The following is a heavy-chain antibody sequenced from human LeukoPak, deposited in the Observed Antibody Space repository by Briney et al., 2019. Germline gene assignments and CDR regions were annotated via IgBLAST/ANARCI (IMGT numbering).Heavy chain of an antibody. CDR1: GGSISSGGYY. D-gene: IGHD2-8*01. CDR2: IYHSGST. V-gene: IGHV4-30-2*01. CDR3: ASGPRGGQWPSYGMDV. J-gene: IGHJ6*02. Sequence: SQTLSLTCTVSGGSISSGGYYWSWIRQPPGKGLEWIGYIYHSGSTYYNPSLKSRVTISVDRSKNQFSLKLSSVTAADTAVYYCASGPRGGQWPSYGMDVWGQGTTVTVSS.